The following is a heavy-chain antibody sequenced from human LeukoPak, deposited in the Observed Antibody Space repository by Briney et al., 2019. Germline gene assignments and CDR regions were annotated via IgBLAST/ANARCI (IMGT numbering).Heavy chain of an antibody. D-gene: IGHD2-2*01. J-gene: IGHJ4*02. CDR2: ISSSSSYI. Sequence: GGSLRLSCAASGFTVSSNYMSWVRQAPGKGLEWVSSISSSSSYIYYADSVKGRFTISRDNAKNTLYLQMNSLRAEDTAVYYCVRGIVVPAGVDYWGQGTLVTVSS. CDR1: GFTVSSNY. V-gene: IGHV3-21*01. CDR3: VRGIVVPAGVDY.